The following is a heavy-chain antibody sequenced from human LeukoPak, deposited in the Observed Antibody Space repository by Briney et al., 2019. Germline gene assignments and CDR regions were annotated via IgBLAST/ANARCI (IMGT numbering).Heavy chain of an antibody. V-gene: IGHV3-23*01. Sequence: PGGSLRLSCAASGFTFSSYAMSWVRQAPGWGLEWVSTVSGGGSTTYYADSVKGRFTISRDNSKNTLYLQMNSLRAEDTAVYYCAKDRPSSGWYLDYWGQGTLVTVSS. CDR2: VSGGGSTT. J-gene: IGHJ4*02. CDR1: GFTFSSYA. CDR3: AKDRPSSGWYLDY. D-gene: IGHD6-19*01.